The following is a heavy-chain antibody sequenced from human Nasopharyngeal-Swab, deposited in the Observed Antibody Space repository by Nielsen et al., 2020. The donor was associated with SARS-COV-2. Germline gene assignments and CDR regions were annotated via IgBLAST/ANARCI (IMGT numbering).Heavy chain of an antibody. Sequence: WGSLRLSCAASGFTFSDYDMHWVRQAPGKGFEHVSGISRDGRSIFFADSVRDRFTISRDNSRNTLYLQMGGLRAEDMAVYYCARAHYSGSYYGFDYWGQGTLVTVSS. CDR3: ARAHYSGSYYGFDY. V-gene: IGHV3-64*02. CDR2: ISRDGRSI. CDR1: GFTFSDYD. D-gene: IGHD1-26*01. J-gene: IGHJ4*02.